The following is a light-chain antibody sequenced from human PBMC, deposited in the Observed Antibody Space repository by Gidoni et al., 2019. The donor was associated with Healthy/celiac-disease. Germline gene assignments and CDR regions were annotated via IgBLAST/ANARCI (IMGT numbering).Light chain of an antibody. Sequence: QSALTQPVSVSGSPGQSITISCTGTSSDVGGYNYVSWYQQHPGKAPKLMIYDVSNRPSGVSNRFSCSKSGNTASLTISVLQAEDEADYYCSSYTSSSTLVFGGGTKLTVL. V-gene: IGLV2-14*01. CDR1: SSDVGGYNY. CDR3: SSYTSSSTLV. CDR2: DVS. J-gene: IGLJ2*01.